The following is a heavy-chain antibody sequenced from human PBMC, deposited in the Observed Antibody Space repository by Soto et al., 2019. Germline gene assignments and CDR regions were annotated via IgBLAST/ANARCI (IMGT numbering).Heavy chain of an antibody. CDR2: IYHSGST. Sequence: PSETLSLTCTVSGGSISRSSYYWAWIRQPPGKGLEWIGSIYHSGSTYYNQTLNSRVTISVDTSKNQFSLKLSSVTAADTAVYYCARQGDSGSLSLLNYYYYGMDVWGQGTTVTVSS. J-gene: IGHJ6*02. CDR1: GGSISRSSYY. CDR3: ARQGDSGSLSLLNYYYYGMDV. V-gene: IGHV4-39*01. D-gene: IGHD1-26*01.